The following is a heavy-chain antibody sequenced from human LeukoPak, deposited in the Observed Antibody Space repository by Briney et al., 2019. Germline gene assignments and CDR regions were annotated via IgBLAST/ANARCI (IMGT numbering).Heavy chain of an antibody. D-gene: IGHD5-24*01. CDR2: IDPIDSYT. J-gene: IGHJ4*02. CDR1: GYSFTSYW. V-gene: IGHV5-10-1*01. CDR3: VRHPYLEIVFDY. Sequence: GESLRISCKGSGYSFTSYWISWVRQMPGKGLEWMGRIDPIDSYTNYSPSFQGHVTISADKPISTAYLQCSTLNASDTPMYYCVRHPYLEIVFDYWGQGTLVTVSS.